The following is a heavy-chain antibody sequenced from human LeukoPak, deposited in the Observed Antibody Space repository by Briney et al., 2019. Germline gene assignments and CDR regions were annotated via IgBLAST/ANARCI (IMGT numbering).Heavy chain of an antibody. V-gene: IGHV4-39*01. CDR2: MYYSSGNT. J-gene: IGHJ4*02. CDR3: APHRAAVTHFDY. Sequence: PSETLSLTCTVAGDSISNSSYYWDWIRQPPGTGLEWIGNMYYSSGNTFYNPSLKSRVTISVDTSKNQFSLKLNSVTAADTAVYFCAPHRAAVTHFDYWGQGTLVIVSS. CDR1: GDSISNSSYY. D-gene: IGHD4-11*01.